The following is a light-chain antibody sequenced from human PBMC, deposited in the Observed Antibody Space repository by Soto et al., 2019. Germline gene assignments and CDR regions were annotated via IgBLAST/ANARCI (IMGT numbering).Light chain of an antibody. V-gene: IGKV1-5*01. J-gene: IGKJ1*01. Sequence: DIQMTQSPSTLSASVGDRVTITCRASQSIGTWLAWYQHKPGRAPKLLIYYASTLEGGASSRFSSSRSGTEFAITISSLATDDFTTYFCQKYTSYSPAFGQGTKMDIK. CDR3: QKYTSYSPA. CDR2: YAS. CDR1: QSIGTW.